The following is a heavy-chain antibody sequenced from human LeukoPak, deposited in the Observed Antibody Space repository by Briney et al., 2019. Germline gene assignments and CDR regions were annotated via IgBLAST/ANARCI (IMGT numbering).Heavy chain of an antibody. D-gene: IGHD5-18*01. Sequence: SQTLSLTCTVSGGPISSGNYYWSWIRQHPGKGLEWIGHVYNSGSTFYNPSLKSRPTISVDTSKNQFSLKLSSVTAADTAVYYCARDDGGYNYGYPAGMDVWGQGTTVTVSS. CDR2: VYNSGST. J-gene: IGHJ6*02. V-gene: IGHV4-31*03. CDR1: GGPISSGNYY. CDR3: ARDDGGYNYGYPAGMDV.